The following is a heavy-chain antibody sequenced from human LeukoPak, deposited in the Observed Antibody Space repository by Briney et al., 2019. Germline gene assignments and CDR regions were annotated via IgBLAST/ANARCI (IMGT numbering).Heavy chain of an antibody. J-gene: IGHJ4*02. D-gene: IGHD1-7*01. V-gene: IGHV1-46*01. Sequence: ASVKVSCKASGYTFTSYYMHWVRQAPGQGLEWMGIINPSGGSTSYAQKFQGRVTITADKSTSTAYMELSSLRSEDTAVYYCARNWNYRDYFDYWGQGTLVTVSS. CDR2: INPSGGST. CDR1: GYTFTSYY. CDR3: ARNWNYRDYFDY.